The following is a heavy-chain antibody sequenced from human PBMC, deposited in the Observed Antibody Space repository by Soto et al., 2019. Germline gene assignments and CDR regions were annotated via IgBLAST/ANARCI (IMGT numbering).Heavy chain of an antibody. CDR2: IVPIFGTA. CDR3: ARDPITMVRGEPYYYYGLDV. V-gene: IGHV1-69*13. J-gene: IGHJ6*02. CDR1: GYTFTTYG. Sequence: ASVKVSCKASGYTFTTYGISWVRQAPGQGLEWMGGIVPIFGTANYAQDFQGRVTITADESTSTAYMELSGLRSEDTAVYYCARDPITMVRGEPYYYYGLDVWGQGTTVTVSS. D-gene: IGHD3-10*01.